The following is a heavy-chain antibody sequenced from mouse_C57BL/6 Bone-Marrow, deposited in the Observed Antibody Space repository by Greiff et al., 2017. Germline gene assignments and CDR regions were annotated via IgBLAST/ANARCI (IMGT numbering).Heavy chain of an antibody. CDR2: IWCGGST. CDR1: GFSLTSYG. Sequence: VQLQQSGPGLVQPSQSLSITCTVSGFSLTSYGVHWVRQSPGKGLEWLGVIWCGGSTDYNAAFIYRLSISKDTSKSQVFFKMKSLQADDTAIDYCARNFDYGYDDAMDYWGQGTAVTVSS. CDR3: ARNFDYGYDDAMDY. V-gene: IGHV2-2*01. D-gene: IGHD2-2*01. J-gene: IGHJ4*01.